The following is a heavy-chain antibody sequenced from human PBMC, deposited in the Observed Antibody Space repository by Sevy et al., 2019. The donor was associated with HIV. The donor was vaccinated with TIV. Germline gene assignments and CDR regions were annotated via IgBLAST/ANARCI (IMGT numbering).Heavy chain of an antibody. D-gene: IGHD2-15*01. J-gene: IGHJ4*02. Sequence: GGSLRLSCVASGFTFRNYWMHWVRQAPGKGLVWVSRIKDDARTTSYADSVKGRFTISRDNAKNTLYLQMNSLGGEDPGVDYCTRQFCRGGTCYRNAVGFWGQGTLVTVSS. CDR2: IKDDARTT. CDR3: TRQFCRGGTCYRNAVGF. CDR1: GFTFRNYW. V-gene: IGHV3-74*01.